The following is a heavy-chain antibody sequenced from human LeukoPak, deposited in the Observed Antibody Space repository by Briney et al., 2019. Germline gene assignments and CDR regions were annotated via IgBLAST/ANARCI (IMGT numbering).Heavy chain of an antibody. Sequence: SGPTLVNPTQTLTLTCTFSGFSLSTDEMSVSWVRQPPGKALEWLARIDWDDDKYYSASLKTRLTISKDTSKNQVVLTMANMDPVDTATYYCARRLYGSGSLNAFDIWGHGTMVTVSS. CDR3: ARRLYGSGSLNAFDI. J-gene: IGHJ3*02. D-gene: IGHD3-10*01. CDR2: IDWDDDK. CDR1: GFSLSTDEMS. V-gene: IGHV2-70*11.